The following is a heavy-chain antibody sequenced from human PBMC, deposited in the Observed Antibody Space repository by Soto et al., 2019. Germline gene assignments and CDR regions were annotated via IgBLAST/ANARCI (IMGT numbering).Heavy chain of an antibody. J-gene: IGHJ4*02. D-gene: IGHD3-22*01. Sequence: EVQLLESGGGLVQPGGSLRLSCAASGFTFSSYAMSWVRQAPGKGLEWVSAISGSGGSTYYADSVKGRFTISRDNSKNPLYLQMNGLRAEDTAVYYCAKDPWGYYDSSGWYYFDYWGQGTLVTVSS. CDR3: AKDPWGYYDSSGWYYFDY. CDR2: ISGSGGST. V-gene: IGHV3-23*01. CDR1: GFTFSSYA.